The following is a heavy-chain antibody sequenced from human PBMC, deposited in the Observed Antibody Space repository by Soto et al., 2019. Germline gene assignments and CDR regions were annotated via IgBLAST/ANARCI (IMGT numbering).Heavy chain of an antibody. J-gene: IGHJ6*02. Sequence: GGSLRLSCAASGFTFSSYWMHWVRQAPGKGLVWVSRINSDGSSTTYADSVKGRFTISRDNAKNTLYLQMNSLRAEDTAVYYCARGGYCTNGVCYSSYYGLDVWGQGTTVTVSS. CDR1: GFTFSSYW. D-gene: IGHD2-8*01. CDR3: ARGGYCTNGVCYSSYYGLDV. CDR2: INSDGSST. V-gene: IGHV3-74*01.